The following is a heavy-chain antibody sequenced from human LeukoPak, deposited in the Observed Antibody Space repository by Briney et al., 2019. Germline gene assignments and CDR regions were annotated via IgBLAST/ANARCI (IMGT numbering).Heavy chain of an antibody. CDR3: ARLYYYDSSGLDY. V-gene: IGHV4-30-4*01. J-gene: IGHJ4*02. CDR2: IYYSGST. D-gene: IGHD3-22*01. Sequence: SQTLSLTCTVSGGSICSGDYYWRWIRQPPGKGLEWIGYIYYSGSTYYNPSLKSRVTISVDTSKNQFSLKLSSVTAADTAVYYCARLYYYDSSGLDYWGQGTLVTVSS. CDR1: GGSICSGDYY.